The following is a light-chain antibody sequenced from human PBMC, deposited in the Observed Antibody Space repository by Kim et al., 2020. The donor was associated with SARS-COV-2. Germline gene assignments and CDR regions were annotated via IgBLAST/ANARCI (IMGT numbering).Light chain of an antibody. Sequence: QPVLTQSPSASASLGASVKLTCTLSSGHSSYAIAWHQQQPEKGPRYLMKVNSDGSHGKGDGIPDRFSGSSSGAERYLTISSLQSEDEADYYCQTWDTGIRVFGGGTKLTVL. CDR1: SGHSSYA. J-gene: IGLJ3*02. CDR2: VNSDGSH. CDR3: QTWDTGIRV. V-gene: IGLV4-69*01.